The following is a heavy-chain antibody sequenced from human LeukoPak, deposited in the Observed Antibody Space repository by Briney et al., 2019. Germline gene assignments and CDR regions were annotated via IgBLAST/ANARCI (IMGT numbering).Heavy chain of an antibody. CDR2: MNPNSGNT. Sequence: ASVKVSCKASGYTFTNYGISWVRQATGQGLEWMGWMNPNSGNTGYAQKFQGRVTITRNTSISTAYMELSSLRSEDTAVYYCARERPGYYYLDVWGKGTTGNVSS. CDR3: ARERPGYYYLDV. CDR1: GYTFTNYG. V-gene: IGHV1-8*03. D-gene: IGHD5-24*01. J-gene: IGHJ6*03.